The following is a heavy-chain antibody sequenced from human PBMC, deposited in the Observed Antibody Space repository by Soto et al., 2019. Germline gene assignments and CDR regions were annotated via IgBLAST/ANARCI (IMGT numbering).Heavy chain of an antibody. D-gene: IGHD2-15*01. Sequence: QVQLQESGPGLVKPSETLSLTCSVSGASVGSGSYYWTWIRQPPGKGLEWIGYIYYNGRTNHSPSLKGPVTLSTATSQNQFSLTLTSVTAADTAGYSCAGGGVLAQPARGDYYGMDVWGQGTRVTVSS. J-gene: IGHJ6*02. CDR2: IYYNGRT. CDR1: GASVGSGSYY. CDR3: AGGGVLAQPARGDYYGMDV. V-gene: IGHV4-61*01.